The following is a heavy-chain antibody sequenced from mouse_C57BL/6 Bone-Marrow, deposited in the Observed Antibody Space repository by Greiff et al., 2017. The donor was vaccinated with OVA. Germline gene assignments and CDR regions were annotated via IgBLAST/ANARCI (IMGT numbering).Heavy chain of an antibody. Sequence: EVMLVESGGDLVKPGGSLKLSCAASGFTFSSYGMSWVRQTPDKRLEWVATISSGGSYTYYPDSVKGRFTISRDNAKNTLYLQMSSLKSEDTAMYYCARGGYYYGSSYSGYFDVWGTGTTVTVSS. D-gene: IGHD1-1*01. CDR1: GFTFSSYG. J-gene: IGHJ1*03. CDR3: ARGGYYYGSSYSGYFDV. V-gene: IGHV5-6*02. CDR2: ISSGGSYT.